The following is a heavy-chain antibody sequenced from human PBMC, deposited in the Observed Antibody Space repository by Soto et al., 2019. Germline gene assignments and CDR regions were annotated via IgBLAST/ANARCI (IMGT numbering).Heavy chain of an antibody. CDR3: AKHFDHGYDTSGNYLLRGLDA. D-gene: IGHD3-22*01. Sequence: EVQLVESGGGLVQPGRSLRLSCAASGFSLDDYAVHWVRQIPGKGLEWVAGITWYSGVIGYADSVKGRFTISRDNAKSSVPLQMNILRAEDTFYYYCAKHFDHGYDTSGNYLLRGLDAWGQGTMVTVSS. V-gene: IGHV3-9*01. J-gene: IGHJ3*01. CDR1: GFSLDDYA. CDR2: ITWYSGVI.